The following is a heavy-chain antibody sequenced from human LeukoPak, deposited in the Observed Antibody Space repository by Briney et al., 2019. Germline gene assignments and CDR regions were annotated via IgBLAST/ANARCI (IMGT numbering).Heavy chain of an antibody. J-gene: IGHJ6*03. CDR1: GFTFSSYS. D-gene: IGHD5-18*01. Sequence: PGGSLRLSCAASGFTFSSYSMNWVRQAPGKGLEWLSSISSSSSYIYYADSVKGRFTISRDNAKNSLYLQMNSLRAEDTAVYYCARGPKIRGYSYGYYYYYMDVWGKGTTVTVSS. CDR2: ISSSSSYI. V-gene: IGHV3-21*01. CDR3: ARGPKIRGYSYGYYYYYMDV.